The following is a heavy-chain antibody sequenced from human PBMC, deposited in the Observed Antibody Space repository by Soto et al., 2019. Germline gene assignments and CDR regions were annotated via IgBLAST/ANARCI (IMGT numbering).Heavy chain of an antibody. CDR2: IYYSGST. J-gene: IGHJ4*02. D-gene: IGHD5-18*01. CDR1: GGSISSGGYY. V-gene: IGHV4-31*03. CDR3: ARGDYVDTAMVGY. Sequence: PSETLSLTCTVSGGSISSGGYYWSWIRQHPGKGLEWIGYIYYSGSTYYNPSLKSRVTISVDTSKNQFSLKLSSVTAADTAVYYCARGDYVDTAMVGYWGQGTLVTVS.